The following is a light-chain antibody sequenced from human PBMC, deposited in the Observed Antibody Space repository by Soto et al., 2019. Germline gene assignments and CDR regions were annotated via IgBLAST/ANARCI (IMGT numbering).Light chain of an antibody. V-gene: IGKV1-5*03. CDR3: QQYNIYPWP. J-gene: IGKJ1*01. CDR2: KAS. CDR1: QSISSW. Sequence: SQSAATLSSSVRDRVTIACRASQSISSWLAWYQQKPGKAPKLLIYKASSLESGVPSRFSGSGSGTEFTLTISSLQPDDFATYYCQQYNIYPWPFGQGTKLDIK.